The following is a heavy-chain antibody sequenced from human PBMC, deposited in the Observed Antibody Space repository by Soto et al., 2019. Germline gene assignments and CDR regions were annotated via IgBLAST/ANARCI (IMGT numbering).Heavy chain of an antibody. CDR2: IIPIFGTA. CDR3: AREGQWLVRLGGVQYHGMDV. Sequence: QVQLVQSGAEVKKPGSSVKVSCKASGGTFSSSAISWVRQAPGQGLEWMGGIIPIFGTANYAQKFQGRVTITADASAYTAYMELSSLTSEDTAIYFCAREGQWLVRLGGVQYHGMDVWGQGTTVTVFS. CDR1: GGTFSSSA. J-gene: IGHJ6*02. V-gene: IGHV1-69*01. D-gene: IGHD6-19*01.